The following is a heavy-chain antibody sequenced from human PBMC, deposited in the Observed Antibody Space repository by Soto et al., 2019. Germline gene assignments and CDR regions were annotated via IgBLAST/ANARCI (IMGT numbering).Heavy chain of an antibody. Sequence: GASVKVSCKASGYTFTNYAVHWVRQAPGQRLEWMGWINAGDGNTKYSRSFQGRVTITRDTSASTAYMELSSLRSEDTAVYYCVRDGAVAGNINFDFWGQGTLVTVS. CDR2: INAGDGNT. J-gene: IGHJ4*02. CDR3: VRDGAVAGNINFDF. D-gene: IGHD6-19*01. CDR1: GYTFTNYA. V-gene: IGHV1-3*01.